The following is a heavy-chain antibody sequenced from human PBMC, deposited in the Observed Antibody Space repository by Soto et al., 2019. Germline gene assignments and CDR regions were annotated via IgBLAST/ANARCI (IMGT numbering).Heavy chain of an antibody. CDR3: AKAVGSYGNFDY. CDR1: GFTFDDYA. CDR2: ISWNSGSI. V-gene: IGHV3-9*01. D-gene: IGHD5-18*01. Sequence: PGGSLRLSCAASGFTFDDYAMHWVRQAPGKGLEWVSGISWNSGSIGYADSVKGRFTISRDNAKNSLFLQMSSLRPEDTALYYCAKAVGSYGNFDYWGQGTLVTVSS. J-gene: IGHJ4*02.